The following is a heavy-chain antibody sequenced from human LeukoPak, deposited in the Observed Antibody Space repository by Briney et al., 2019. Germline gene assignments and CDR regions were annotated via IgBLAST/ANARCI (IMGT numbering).Heavy chain of an antibody. CDR3: GREGKLNYGILVS. D-gene: IGHD2-15*01. CDR2: ISHSAVT. J-gene: IGHJ5*02. Sequence: SETLSLTCTVSGGSISSYYWGWIRQPPGKGLEWIGSISHSAVTYYNPSLQGRVTISLDTSKNQLSLKLTSVTAADTAVYYCGREGKLNYGILVSWGQGTLVTVSS. V-gene: IGHV4-59*12. CDR1: GGSISSYY.